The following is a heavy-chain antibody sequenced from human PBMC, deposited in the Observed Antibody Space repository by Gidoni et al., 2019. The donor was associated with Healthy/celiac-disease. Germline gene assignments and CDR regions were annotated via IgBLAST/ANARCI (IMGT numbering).Heavy chain of an antibody. Sequence: QLQLQESGSGLVKPSQTLSLTCAVSGGSISSGGYSWSWIRQPPGKGLEWIGYIYHSGSTYYNPSLKSRVTISVDRSKNQFSLKLSSVTAADTAVYYCARGWGGQWDYYYYMDVWGKGTTVTVSS. J-gene: IGHJ6*03. CDR2: IYHSGST. CDR1: GGSISSGGYS. D-gene: IGHD1-26*01. CDR3: ARGWGGQWDYYYYMDV. V-gene: IGHV4-30-2*01.